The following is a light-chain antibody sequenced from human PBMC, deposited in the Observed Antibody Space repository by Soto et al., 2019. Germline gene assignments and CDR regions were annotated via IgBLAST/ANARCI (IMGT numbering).Light chain of an antibody. CDR2: LNSDGSH. J-gene: IGLJ1*01. V-gene: IGLV4-69*01. CDR1: SGHSSYA. Sequence: QLVLTQSPSASASLGASVKLTCTLSSGHSSYAIAWHQQQPEKGPRYLMKLNSDGSHSKGDGIPDRFSGSSSGAERYLTISSPQSEDEADYYCQTWVTGIYVFGTGTKLTVL. CDR3: QTWVTGIYV.